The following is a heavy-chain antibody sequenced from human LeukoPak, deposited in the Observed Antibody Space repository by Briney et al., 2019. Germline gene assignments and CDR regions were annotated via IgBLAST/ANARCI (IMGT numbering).Heavy chain of an antibody. CDR1: GFTFSSYS. D-gene: IGHD1-26*01. J-gene: IGHJ4*02. CDR2: IKQDGSEK. Sequence: GGSLRLSCAASGFTFSSYSMNWVRQAPGKGLEWVANIKQDGSEKYYMDSVKGRFTISRDNAKNSLYLQMNSLRAEDTAVYYCARDKVVGATYLDYWGQGTLVTVSS. CDR3: ARDKVVGATYLDY. V-gene: IGHV3-7*01.